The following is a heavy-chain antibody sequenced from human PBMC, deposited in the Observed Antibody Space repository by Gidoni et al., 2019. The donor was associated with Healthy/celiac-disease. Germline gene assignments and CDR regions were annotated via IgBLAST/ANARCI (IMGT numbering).Heavy chain of an antibody. CDR3: ARAVAGYYFDY. Sequence: QVQLLECGVGLVQPGSSLRLSCEASGFPFSRYAMHWVRQAPGKGLEWVAVISYDGSNKYYADSVKGRFTISRDNSKNTLYLQMNSLRAEDTAVYYCARAVAGYYFDYWGQGTLVTVSS. J-gene: IGHJ4*02. CDR2: ISYDGSNK. CDR1: GFPFSRYA. D-gene: IGHD2-15*01. V-gene: IGHV3-30-3*01.